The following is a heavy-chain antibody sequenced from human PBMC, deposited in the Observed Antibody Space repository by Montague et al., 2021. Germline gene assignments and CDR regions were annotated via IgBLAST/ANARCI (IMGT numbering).Heavy chain of an antibody. CDR1: GFTLSSYA. CDR3: AKDQQLVGEDPFDI. CDR2: ISVSDGNT. Sequence: SLRLSCPASGFTLSSYAMSWVRQAPGKGLEWVSTISVSDGNTYYADSVKGRFTISRDKSKNTLYLQMNSLRDEDTAVYYCAKDQQLVGEDPFDIWGQGTMVTVSS. D-gene: IGHD6-13*01. J-gene: IGHJ3*02. V-gene: IGHV3-23*01.